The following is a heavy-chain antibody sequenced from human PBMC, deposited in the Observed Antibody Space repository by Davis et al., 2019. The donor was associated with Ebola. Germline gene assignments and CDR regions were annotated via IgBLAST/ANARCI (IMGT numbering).Heavy chain of an antibody. V-gene: IGHV3-23*01. CDR2: ISGGGGST. CDR3: ARGLYPDTAMGLDY. CDR1: GFTFSSYA. J-gene: IGHJ4*02. D-gene: IGHD5-18*01. Sequence: GGSLRLSCAASGFTFSSYAMSWVRQAPGKGLEWVSGISGGGGSTYYADSVKGRFSISRDNSKDTLYLQMNSLRGEDTAVYYCARGLYPDTAMGLDYWCQGTLVTVSS.